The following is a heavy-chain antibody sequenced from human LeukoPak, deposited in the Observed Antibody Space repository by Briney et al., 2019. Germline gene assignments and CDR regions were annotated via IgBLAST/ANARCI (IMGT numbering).Heavy chain of an antibody. Sequence: ASVKLTCNASGYTCTTHAMNWVRQAPGQGFEWMGWINTNTENPTYAQGFTGRFVFSLDTSVSTAYLQISSLKAEDTAVYYCARDQGGYIYKGIDYWGQGTLVTVSS. J-gene: IGHJ4*02. CDR3: ARDQGGYIYKGIDY. CDR2: INTNTENP. V-gene: IGHV7-4-1*02. CDR1: GYTCTTHA. D-gene: IGHD5-24*01.